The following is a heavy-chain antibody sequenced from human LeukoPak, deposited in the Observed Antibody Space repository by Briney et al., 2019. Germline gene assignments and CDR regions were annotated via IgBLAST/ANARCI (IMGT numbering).Heavy chain of an antibody. CDR3: AKDPTHYRVWDDYDSTVLSY. D-gene: IGHD3-22*01. CDR2: IKQDGSEK. CDR1: GLTFSNYW. Sequence: GGSLRLSCAASGLTFSNYWMSWVRQGPGKGLEWVANIKQDGSEKYYIDSVKGRFTISRDNAKNSVYLQMNSLRAADTAVYYCAKDPTHYRVWDDYDSTVLSYWGQGTLVTVSS. V-gene: IGHV3-7*01. J-gene: IGHJ4*02.